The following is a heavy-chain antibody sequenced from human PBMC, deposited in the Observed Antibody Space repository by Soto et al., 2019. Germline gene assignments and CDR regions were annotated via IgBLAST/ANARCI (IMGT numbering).Heavy chain of an antibody. CDR1: GFTFSHYW. Sequence: EVQLVESGGGLVQPGGSLRVSCAASGFTFSHYWMHWVRQAPGMGLVWVSRINSDGTSTNYADSVKGRFTISRDNTKQTLYLQMNSLRAEDTAVYYCARAGGYCSGVVCTHYYFYGMDIWGQGTTVTVSS. D-gene: IGHD2-15*01. CDR2: INSDGTST. CDR3: ARAGGYCSGVVCTHYYFYGMDI. V-gene: IGHV3-74*01. J-gene: IGHJ6*02.